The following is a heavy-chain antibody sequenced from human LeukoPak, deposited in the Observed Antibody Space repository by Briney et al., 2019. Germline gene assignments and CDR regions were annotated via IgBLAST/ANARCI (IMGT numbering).Heavy chain of an antibody. CDR3: ARGLMTTVVTLMVY. J-gene: IGHJ4*02. CDR2: ISSSSSYI. D-gene: IGHD4-23*01. V-gene: IGHV3-21*01. Sequence: PGGSLRLSCAASGFTFSSYAMSWVRQAPGKGLEWVSSISSSSSYIYYADSVKGRFTISRDNAKNSLYLQMNSLRAEDTAVYYCARGLMTTVVTLMVYWGQGTLVTVSS. CDR1: GFTFSSYA.